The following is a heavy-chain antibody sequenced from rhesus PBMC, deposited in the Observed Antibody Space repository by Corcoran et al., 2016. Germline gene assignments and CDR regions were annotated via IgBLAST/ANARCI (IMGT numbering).Heavy chain of an antibody. CDR2: IYWDDDK. CDR3: ARRTTVTLFDY. V-gene: IGHV2-174*01. Sequence: QVTLKESGPALVKPTQTLTLTCTFSGFSLTTSGMGMGWIRQPPGKALEWLALIYWDDDKRYSTSLKSRLTISKDTSKNQVVLTMTNMDPVDTATYYCARRTTVTLFDYWGQGVLVTVSS. CDR1: GFSLTTSGMG. D-gene: IGHD4-35*01. J-gene: IGHJ4*01.